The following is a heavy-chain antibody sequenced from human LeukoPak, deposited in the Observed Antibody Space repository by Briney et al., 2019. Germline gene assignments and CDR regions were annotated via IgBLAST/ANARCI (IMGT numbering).Heavy chain of an antibody. CDR1: GFTFDDYA. D-gene: IGHD3-22*01. CDR2: ISWNSGSI. J-gene: IGHJ3*02. CDR3: AKDIWSRYCDSSGYYYPDAFDI. V-gene: IGHV3-9*01. Sequence: GGSLRLSCAASGFTFDDYAMHWVRQAPGKGLEWVSGISWNSGSIGYADSVKGRFTISRDNAKNSLYLQMNSLRAEDTALYYCAKDIWSRYCDSSGYYYPDAFDIWGQGTMVTVSS.